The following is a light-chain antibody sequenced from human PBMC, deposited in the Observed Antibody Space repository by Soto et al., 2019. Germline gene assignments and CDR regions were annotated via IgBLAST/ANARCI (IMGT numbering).Light chain of an antibody. CDR1: QSISSY. CDR2: AAS. Sequence: DIQMTQSPSSLSASVGDRVTITCRASQSISSYLNWYQQKPGKAPKLLIYAASSLQSGVPSRFSGSESATDFTLTISSLQPEDFATYYCQQSYSSPLTFGGGTKVEIK. CDR3: QQSYSSPLT. J-gene: IGKJ4*01. V-gene: IGKV1-39*01.